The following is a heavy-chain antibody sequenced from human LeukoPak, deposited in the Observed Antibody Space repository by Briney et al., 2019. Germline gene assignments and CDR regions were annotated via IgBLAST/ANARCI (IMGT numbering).Heavy chain of an antibody. CDR3: AKGRRAPLVGTITKSWIDY. D-gene: IGHD1-7*01. J-gene: IGHJ4*02. CDR1: EFTFSSYA. Sequence: GGSLRLSCAASEFTFSSYAIHWVRQAPGKGLEWVSSISSSGSYIYYADSVKGRFTISRDNSKNTLYLQMNSLRAEDTAVYYCAKGRRAPLVGTITKSWIDYWGQGTLVTVSS. CDR2: ISSSGSYI. V-gene: IGHV3-21*04.